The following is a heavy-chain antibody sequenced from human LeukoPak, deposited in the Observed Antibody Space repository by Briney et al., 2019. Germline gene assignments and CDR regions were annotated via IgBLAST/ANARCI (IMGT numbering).Heavy chain of an antibody. V-gene: IGHV4-59*01. D-gene: IGHD4-11*01. Sequence: PSETLSLTCTVSGGSISSYYWSWIRQPPGKGLEWIGYIYYSGSTNYNPSLKSRVTISVDTSKNQFSLKLSSVTAAETAVYYCASTTVTTDYYYGMDVWGQGTTVTVSS. CDR3: ASTTVTTDYYYGMDV. CDR2: IYYSGST. CDR1: GGSISSYY. J-gene: IGHJ6*02.